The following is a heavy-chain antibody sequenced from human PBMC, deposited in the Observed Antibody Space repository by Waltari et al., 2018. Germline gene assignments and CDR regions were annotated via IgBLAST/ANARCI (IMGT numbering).Heavy chain of an antibody. D-gene: IGHD2-21*01. V-gene: IGHV4-4*07. J-gene: IGHJ6*03. CDR3: ARLLDYKFYMDV. CDR2: IYTSGRA. Sequence: QVQLQESGPGLVKPSETLSLTCPVSGGSISSYYWSWIRQPAGKGMEWSGGIYTSGRANYNPSLKSRVTMSVDTSKNQFSLKLSSVTAADTAVYYCARLLDYKFYMDVWGKGTTVTVSS. CDR1: GGSISSYY.